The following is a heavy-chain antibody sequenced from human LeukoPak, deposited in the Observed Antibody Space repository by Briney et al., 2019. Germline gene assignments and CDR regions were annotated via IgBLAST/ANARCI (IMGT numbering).Heavy chain of an antibody. V-gene: IGHV4-59*01. Sequence: PSETLSLTCTVSGGSISSYYWSWIRQPPGKGLEWIGYIYYSGSTNYNPSLKSRVTISVETSKNQFSLKLSSVTAADTAVYYCARAGFEGYCSGGSCYSVWFDPWGQGTLVTVSS. CDR3: ARAGFEGYCSGGSCYSVWFDP. CDR1: GGSISSYY. J-gene: IGHJ5*02. CDR2: IYYSGST. D-gene: IGHD2-15*01.